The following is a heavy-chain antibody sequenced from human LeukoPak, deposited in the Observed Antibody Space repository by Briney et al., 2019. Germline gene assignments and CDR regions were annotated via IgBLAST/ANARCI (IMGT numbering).Heavy chain of an antibody. CDR1: GGSFSGYY. D-gene: IGHD3-22*01. CDR3: ARVLVNDSSGYYYAYYFDY. CDR2: INHSGST. Sequence: SETLSLTCAVYGGSFSGYYWSWLRQPPGKGLEWIGEINHSGSTNYNPSLKSRVTISVDTSKNQFSLKLSSVTAADTAVYYCARVLVNDSSGYYYAYYFDYWGQGTLVTVSS. J-gene: IGHJ4*02. V-gene: IGHV4-34*01.